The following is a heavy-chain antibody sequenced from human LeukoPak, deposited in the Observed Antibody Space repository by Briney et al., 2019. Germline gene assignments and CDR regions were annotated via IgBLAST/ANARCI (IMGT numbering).Heavy chain of an antibody. CDR3: ARDRYSSTWRYFDY. CDR2: ISGSGGYT. CDR1: GFTFSSYA. V-gene: IGHV3-23*01. Sequence: GGSLRLSCAASGFTFSSYAMSWVRQAPGKGLEWVSAISGSGGYTYYADSVQGRFTISRDNSKNTLYLQMNSLSAEDTAVYYCARDRYSSTWRYFDYWGQGTLVTVSS. J-gene: IGHJ4*02. D-gene: IGHD6-13*01.